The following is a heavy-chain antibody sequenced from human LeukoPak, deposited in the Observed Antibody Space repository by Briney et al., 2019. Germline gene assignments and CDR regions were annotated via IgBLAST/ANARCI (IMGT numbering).Heavy chain of an antibody. CDR2: IYSSGST. Sequence: SETLSLTCTVSGGSISSGGFYWSWIRQHPGKGLEWIGYIYSSGSTYYNPSLKSRLTISGDTSKNQFSLKLSSVTAADTAVYYCARVGTGVDYWGQGVLVTVTS. V-gene: IGHV4-31*03. D-gene: IGHD3/OR15-3a*01. CDR3: ARVGTGVDY. CDR1: GGSISSGGFY. J-gene: IGHJ4*02.